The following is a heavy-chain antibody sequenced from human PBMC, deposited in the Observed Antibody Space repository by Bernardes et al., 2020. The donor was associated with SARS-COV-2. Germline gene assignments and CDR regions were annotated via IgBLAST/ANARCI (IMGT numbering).Heavy chain of an antibody. V-gene: IGHV1-46*01. Sequence: ASVKVSCKASGYTFTSYYMHWVRQAPGQGLEWMGIINPSGGSTSYAQKFQGRVTMTRDTSTSTVYMELSSLRSEDTAVYYCARDRESDQQQQLVSWALYYYYYGMDVWGQGTTVTVSS. D-gene: IGHD6-13*01. CDR2: INPSGGST. CDR3: ARDRESDQQQQLVSWALYYYYYGMDV. J-gene: IGHJ6*02. CDR1: GYTFTSYY.